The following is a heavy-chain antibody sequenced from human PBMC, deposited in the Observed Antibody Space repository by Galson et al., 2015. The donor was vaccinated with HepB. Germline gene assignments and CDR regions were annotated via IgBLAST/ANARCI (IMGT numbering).Heavy chain of an antibody. J-gene: IGHJ4*02. CDR2: ISSSSSDI. CDR1: GFTFSSYS. D-gene: IGHD3-10*01. CDR3: ARDIRMVRGAFDY. Sequence: SLRLSCAASGFTFSSYSMNWARQAPGKGLEWVSYISSSSSDIYYADSVKGRFTISRDNAKNSLHLQMNSLRAEDTAVYYCARDIRMVRGAFDYWGQGALVTVSS. V-gene: IGHV3-21*05.